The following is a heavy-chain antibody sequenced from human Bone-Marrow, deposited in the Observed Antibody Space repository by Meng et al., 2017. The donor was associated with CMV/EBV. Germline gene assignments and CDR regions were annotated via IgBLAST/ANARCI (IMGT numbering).Heavy chain of an antibody. J-gene: IGHJ6*02. CDR2: IIPIFGTA. V-gene: IGHV1-69*05. CDR3: ARAQVSIFGVVILKYYYYYYGMDV. Sequence: SVKVSCKASGGTFSSYAISWVRQAPGQGLEWMGGIIPIFGTANYAQKFQGRVTITTDESKSTAYMELSSLRSEDTAVYYCARAQVSIFGVVILKYYYYYYGMDVWGQGTTVTVSS. CDR1: GGTFSSYA. D-gene: IGHD3-3*01.